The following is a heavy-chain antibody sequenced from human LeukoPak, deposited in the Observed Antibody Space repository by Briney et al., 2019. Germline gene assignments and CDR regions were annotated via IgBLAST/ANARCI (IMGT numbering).Heavy chain of an antibody. CDR1: GFTFSSYE. V-gene: IGHV3-48*03. CDR3: ARDPRGERELYYYYGMDV. D-gene: IGHD1-26*01. Sequence: GGSLRLSCAASGFTFSSYEMNWVRQAPGKGLEWVSYISSSGSTIYYADSVKGRFTISRDNAKNSLYLQMNSLRAEDTAVYYCARDPRGERELYYYYGMDVWGKGTTVTVSS. J-gene: IGHJ6*04. CDR2: ISSSGSTI.